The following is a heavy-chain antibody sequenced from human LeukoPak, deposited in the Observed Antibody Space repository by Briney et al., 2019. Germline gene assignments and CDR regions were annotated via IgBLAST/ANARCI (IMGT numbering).Heavy chain of an antibody. V-gene: IGHV3-66*01. CDR1: GFTFSSNY. D-gene: IGHD6-13*01. Sequence: GGSLRLSCAASGFTFSSNYMSWVRQAPGKGLEWVSVIYSGGSTYYADSVKGRFTISRDNSKNTLYLQMHSLRAEDTAVYYCVKDYSTIPAAANPLFDYWGQGALVTVSS. CDR2: IYSGGST. J-gene: IGHJ4*02. CDR3: VKDYSTIPAAANPLFDY.